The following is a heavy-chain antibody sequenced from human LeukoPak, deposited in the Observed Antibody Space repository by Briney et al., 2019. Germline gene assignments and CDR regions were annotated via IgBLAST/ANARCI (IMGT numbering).Heavy chain of an antibody. D-gene: IGHD1-14*01. Sequence: GGSLRLSCAVSGFTFIYYWMTWVRQAPGKGLEWVANINRDGSEKYYVDSVKGRFTISRDNAKNSLYLQMNSLRAEDTAVYYCATGTSGYNPYWGQGTLVTVSS. V-gene: IGHV3-7*02. CDR2: INRDGSEK. CDR1: GFTFIYYW. CDR3: ATGTSGYNPY. J-gene: IGHJ4*02.